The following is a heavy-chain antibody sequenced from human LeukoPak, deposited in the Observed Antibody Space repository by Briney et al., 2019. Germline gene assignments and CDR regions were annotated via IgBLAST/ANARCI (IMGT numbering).Heavy chain of an antibody. D-gene: IGHD3-3*01. CDR2: MNPNSGNT. CDR3: ARGITIFGVVILDYYFDY. V-gene: IGHV1-8*01. J-gene: IGHJ4*02. CDR1: GYTFTSYD. Sequence: GASVKVSCKASGYTFTSYDINWVRQATRQGLEWMGWMNPNSGNTGYAQKFQGRVTMTRNTSISTAYMELSSLRSGDTAVYYCARGITIFGVVILDYYFDYWGQGTLVTVSS.